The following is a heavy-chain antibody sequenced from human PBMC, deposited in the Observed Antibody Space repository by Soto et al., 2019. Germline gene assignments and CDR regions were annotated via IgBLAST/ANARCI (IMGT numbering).Heavy chain of an antibody. CDR2: MNPNSGNT. D-gene: IGHD1-1*01. Sequence: GASVKVSCKASGYTFTSYDINWVRQATGQGLEWMGWMNPNSGNTGYAQKFQGRVTMTRNTSISTAYIELSSLRSEDTAVYYCARGLGWNEDRTGLIDYWAQGTLVTVST. J-gene: IGHJ4*02. CDR3: ARGLGWNEDRTGLIDY. V-gene: IGHV1-8*01. CDR1: GYTFTSYD.